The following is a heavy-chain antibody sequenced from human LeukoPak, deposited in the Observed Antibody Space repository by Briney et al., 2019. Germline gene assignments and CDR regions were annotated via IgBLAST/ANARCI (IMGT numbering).Heavy chain of an antibody. D-gene: IGHD1-20*01. CDR2: ISRSGSTK. Sequence: PGRSLRLSCAASGFTFSSYAMHWVRQAPGKGLEWVSSISRSGSTKYYADSVKGRFTISRDNAKNSLYLQMNSLRAEDTAVYYCARDVNWNYCDYWGHGTLVTVSS. J-gene: IGHJ4*01. CDR3: ARDVNWNYCDY. V-gene: IGHV3-48*04. CDR1: GFTFSSYA.